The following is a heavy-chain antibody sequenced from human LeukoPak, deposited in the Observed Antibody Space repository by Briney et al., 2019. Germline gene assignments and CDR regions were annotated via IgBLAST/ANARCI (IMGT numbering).Heavy chain of an antibody. CDR1: GGSISSGGYY. CDR2: IYYSGST. J-gene: IGHJ6*02. CDR3: ARGPSSFGGVIVAPYYYGMDV. D-gene: IGHD3-16*02. V-gene: IGHV4-31*03. Sequence: PSETLSLTCTVSGGSISSGGYYWCWIRQHPGKGLEWIGYIYYSGSTYYNPSLKSRVTISVDTSKNQFSLKLSSVAAADTAVYYCARGPSSFGGVIVAPYYYGMDVWGQGTTVTVSS.